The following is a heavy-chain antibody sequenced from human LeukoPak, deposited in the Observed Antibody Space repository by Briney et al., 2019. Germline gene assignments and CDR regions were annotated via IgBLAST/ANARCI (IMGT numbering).Heavy chain of an antibody. V-gene: IGHV3-9*01. CDR2: ISWNSGRM. Sequence: GGSLRLSCAASGFSFDDYAMHWVRQVPGKGLEWVAGISWNSGRMGYEDSVKGRFTMSRDNSKNTLFLQMNSLRAEDTAIYYCAKGAYDFLEIAYFDYWGQGALVTVSS. CDR1: GFSFDDYA. CDR3: AKGAYDFLEIAYFDY. D-gene: IGHD3-3*01. J-gene: IGHJ4*02.